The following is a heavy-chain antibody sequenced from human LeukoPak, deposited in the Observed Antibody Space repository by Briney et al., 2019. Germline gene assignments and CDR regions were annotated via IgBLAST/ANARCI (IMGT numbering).Heavy chain of an antibody. V-gene: IGHV4-34*01. J-gene: IGHJ4*02. D-gene: IGHD5-18*01. CDR1: GGSFSGYS. CDR2: INHSGST. CDR3: ARASSYGYLDY. Sequence: PSETLSLTCAVYGGSFSGYSWSWIRQPPGKGLEWIGEINHSGSTNNNPALKSRVTISLYTSKQQFSLRLSSVTAADTAVYYCARASSYGYLDYWGQGTLVTVSS.